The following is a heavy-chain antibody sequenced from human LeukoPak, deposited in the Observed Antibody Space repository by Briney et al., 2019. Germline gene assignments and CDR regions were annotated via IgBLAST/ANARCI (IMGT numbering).Heavy chain of an antibody. CDR2: IRYDGSNK. CDR3: AREGRRYCSGGSCSQFDY. CDR1: GFTFSSYG. D-gene: IGHD2-15*01. V-gene: IGHV3-33*01. J-gene: IGHJ4*02. Sequence: GGSLRLSCAASGFTFSSYGMHWVRQAPGKGLEWVAVIRYDGSNKYYADSVKGRFTISRDNSKNTLYLQMNSLRAEDTAVYYCAREGRRYCSGGSCSQFDYWGQGTLVTVSS.